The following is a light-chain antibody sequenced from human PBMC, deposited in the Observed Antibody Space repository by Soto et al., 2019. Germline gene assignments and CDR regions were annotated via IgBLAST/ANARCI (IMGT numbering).Light chain of an antibody. J-gene: IGKJ1*01. CDR3: HSYDKWPPGT. V-gene: IGKV3D-15*01. Sequence: EIVMTQFPATLSESPGERVTLSCRASQSVSTNVAWYQQKPGEAPRLLLFDASARAVDIPGRFSGSVSGTEFTLTISSLQPEDFAVYFCHSYDKWPPGTFGQGTRGDIK. CDR1: QSVSTN. CDR2: DAS.